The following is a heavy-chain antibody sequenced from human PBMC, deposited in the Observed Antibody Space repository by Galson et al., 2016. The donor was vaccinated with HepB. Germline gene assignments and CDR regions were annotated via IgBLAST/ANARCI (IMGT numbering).Heavy chain of an antibody. J-gene: IGHJ3*02. CDR1: GGSVSGHY. D-gene: IGHD3-9*01. CDR2: LYSSGGS. Sequence: SETLSLTCSVSGGSVSGHYWNWVRQSPQKRLEWLGYLYSSGGSSYNPSLKGQVSISVDTSKNQFSLTLTSVTAADTAVYYCARGAPNEVRYFDKGTFDIWGQGKMVTVSS. CDR3: ARGAPNEVRYFDKGTFDI. V-gene: IGHV4-59*02.